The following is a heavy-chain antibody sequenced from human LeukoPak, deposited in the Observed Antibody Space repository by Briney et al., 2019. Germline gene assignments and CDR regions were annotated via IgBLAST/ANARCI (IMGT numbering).Heavy chain of an antibody. CDR1: GGSISSGSYY. CDR2: VYTSGST. D-gene: IGHD3-10*01. V-gene: IGHV4-61*02. J-gene: IGHJ6*02. CDR3: ARLRAERITMVRGVTQYTYYYYGMDV. Sequence: SETLSLTCTVSGGSISSGSYYWSWIRQPAGKGLEWIGRVYTSGSTNYNPSLKSRVTISVDTSKNQFSLKLSSVTAADTAVYYCARLRAERITMVRGVTQYTYYYYGMDVWGQGTTVTVSS.